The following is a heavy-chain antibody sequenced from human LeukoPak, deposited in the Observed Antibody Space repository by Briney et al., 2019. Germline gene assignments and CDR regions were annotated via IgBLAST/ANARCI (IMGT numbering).Heavy chain of an antibody. J-gene: IGHJ5*02. V-gene: IGHV4-4*07. CDR3: ARDFWSGSYKWFDP. D-gene: IGHD3-3*01. CDR1: GGSISSYY. Sequence: SETLSLTCTVSGGSISSYYWSWIRQPAGKGLEWIGRIYTSGSTTYNPSLKSRVTMSVDTSKNQFSLKLTSVTAADTAVYYCARDFWSGSYKWFDPWGQGTLVTVSS. CDR2: IYTSGST.